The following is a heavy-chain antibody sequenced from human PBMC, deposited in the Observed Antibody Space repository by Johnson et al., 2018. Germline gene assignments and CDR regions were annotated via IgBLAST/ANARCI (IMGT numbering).Heavy chain of an antibody. Sequence: QVQLVESGGGVVQPGRSLSLSCAASGFTFSTFAMNWVRQPPGKGLEWLALISYDATNKNYAHSVKGRFTISRDNLKDTVSLQMYNLTSEDTAVYYCARAPGMVGGTYFDSWGQGTLVTVFS. CDR2: ISYDATNK. V-gene: IGHV3-30*04. CDR3: ARAPGMVGGTYFDS. D-gene: IGHD1-26*01. J-gene: IGHJ4*02. CDR1: GFTFSTFA.